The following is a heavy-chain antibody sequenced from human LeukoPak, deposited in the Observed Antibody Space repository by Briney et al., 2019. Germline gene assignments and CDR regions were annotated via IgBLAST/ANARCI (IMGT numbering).Heavy chain of an antibody. CDR2: INPNSGGT. CDR3: ARESGAAPAFDI. J-gene: IGHJ3*02. V-gene: IGHV1-2*02. Sequence: ASVKVSCKASGYTFTGYYMHWVRQAPGQGLEWMGWINPNSGGTNYAQKFQGRVTVTRDTSISTAYMELSGLRSDDTAVYFCARESGAAPAFDIWGQGTLVTVSS. D-gene: IGHD1-26*01. CDR1: GYTFTGYY.